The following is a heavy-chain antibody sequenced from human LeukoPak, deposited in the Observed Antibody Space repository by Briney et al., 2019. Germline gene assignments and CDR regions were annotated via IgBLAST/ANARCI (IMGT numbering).Heavy chain of an antibody. D-gene: IGHD3-10*01. CDR1: GGSISSYY. CDR3: ARVPWFGEFPFDY. J-gene: IGHJ4*02. Sequence: SETLSLTCTVSGGSISSYYWSWIRQPPGKGLEWIGYIYYSGSTNYNPSLKSRVTISVDTSKNQFSLKLSSVTAADTAVYYRARVPWFGEFPFDYWGQGTLVTVSS. CDR2: IYYSGST. V-gene: IGHV4-59*01.